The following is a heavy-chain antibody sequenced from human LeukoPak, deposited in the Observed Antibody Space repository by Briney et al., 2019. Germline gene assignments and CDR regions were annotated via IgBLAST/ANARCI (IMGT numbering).Heavy chain of an antibody. CDR3: ARPLSGYYFDY. Sequence: PSETLSLTCTVSGGSISSSSYYWGWIRQPPGKGLEWIGSIYYSGSTYYNPSLKSRVTISVDTSKNQFSLKLSYVTAADTAVYYCARPLSGYYFDYWGQGTLVTVSS. CDR2: IYYSGST. J-gene: IGHJ4*02. V-gene: IGHV4-39*01. CDR1: GGSISSSSYY.